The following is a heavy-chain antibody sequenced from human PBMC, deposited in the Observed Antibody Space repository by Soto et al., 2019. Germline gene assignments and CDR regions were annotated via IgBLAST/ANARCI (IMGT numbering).Heavy chain of an antibody. CDR2: IYYSGST. J-gene: IGHJ3*02. D-gene: IGHD3-3*01. Sequence: SDTLCLTCTVSGGSISSYYWSWIRQPPGKGLEWIGYIYYSGSTNYNPSLKSRVTISVDTSKNQFSLKLSSVTAADTAVYYCARAYYDFWSGYVANDAFDIWGQGTMVTVS. CDR3: ARAYYDFWSGYVANDAFDI. CDR1: GGSISSYY. V-gene: IGHV4-59*01.